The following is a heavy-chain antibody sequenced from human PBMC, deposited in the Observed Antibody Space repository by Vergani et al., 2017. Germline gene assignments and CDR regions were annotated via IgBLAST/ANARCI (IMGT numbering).Heavy chain of an antibody. V-gene: IGHV1-3*01. CDR1: GYTFTSYA. Sequence: QVQLVQSGAEVKKPGASVKVSCKASGYTFTSYAMHWVRQAPGQRLEWMGWINAGNGNTKYSQKFQSRVTITRDTSASTADMELSSLRSEDTAVYYCARDTVTTRGDYNWFDPWGQGTLVTVSS. CDR2: INAGNGNT. CDR3: ARDTVTTRGDYNWFDP. D-gene: IGHD4-17*01. J-gene: IGHJ5*02.